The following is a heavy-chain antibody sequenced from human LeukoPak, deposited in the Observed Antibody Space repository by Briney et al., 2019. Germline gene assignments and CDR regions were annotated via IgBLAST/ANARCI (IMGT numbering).Heavy chain of an antibody. D-gene: IGHD1-1*01. J-gene: IGHJ4*02. CDR3: ARRVQSTGVFDY. CDR2: IKPNNGDT. Sequence: ASVKVSYNASGCTFTDYYMHWVRQAPGQGLEWMGRIKPNNGDTNYAQKFQGRVTMTRDTSINTAYMELSRLESDDTAVYYCARRVQSTGVFDYWGQGTLVTVSS. V-gene: IGHV1-2*06. CDR1: GCTFTDYY.